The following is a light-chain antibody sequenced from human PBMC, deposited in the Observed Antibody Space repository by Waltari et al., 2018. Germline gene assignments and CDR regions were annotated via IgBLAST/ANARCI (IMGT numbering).Light chain of an antibody. CDR1: QPISDY. J-gene: IGKJ2*03. Sequence: DIQMTQSPSSLSASVGDRVTITCRASQPISDYLSWYQQKPGEPPKRLIYDASTLQSGVPSRFSGSGSGTVFTLTISSLQPEDSATYFCLHWDTAPYSFGRGTKVEI. V-gene: IGKV1-17*01. CDR3: LHWDTAPYS. CDR2: DAS.